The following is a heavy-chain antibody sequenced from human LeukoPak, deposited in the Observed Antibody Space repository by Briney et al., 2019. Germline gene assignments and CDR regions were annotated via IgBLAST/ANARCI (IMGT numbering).Heavy chain of an antibody. J-gene: IGHJ4*02. D-gene: IGHD2-2*01. V-gene: IGHV3-30*18. Sequence: GGSLRLSCAASGFTFSSYGMHWVRQAPGKVLEWVAVISYDGSNKYYADSVKGRFTISRDNSKNTLYLQMNSLRAEDTAVYYCAKDEDIVVVPAAMDYWGQGTLVTVSS. CDR1: GFTFSSYG. CDR3: AKDEDIVVVPAAMDY. CDR2: ISYDGSNK.